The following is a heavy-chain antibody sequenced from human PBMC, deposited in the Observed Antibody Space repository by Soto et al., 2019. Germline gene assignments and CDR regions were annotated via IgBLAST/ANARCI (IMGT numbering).Heavy chain of an antibody. D-gene: IGHD4-4*01. CDR1: GYTFTGKY. V-gene: IGHV1-2*02. CDR2: INPNSGGT. Sequence: QVQLVQSGAEVKKPGASVKVSCKASGYTFTGKYMHWVRQAPGQGLEWMGWINPNSGGTNYAQKFQGRATMTRDTSISTAYMELSRLRSDDTAVYYCARSPPGDSKTNWFDPWGQGTLVTVSS. CDR3: ARSPPGDSKTNWFDP. J-gene: IGHJ5*02.